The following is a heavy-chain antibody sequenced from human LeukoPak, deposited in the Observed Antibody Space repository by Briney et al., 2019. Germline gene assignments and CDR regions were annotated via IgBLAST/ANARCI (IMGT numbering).Heavy chain of an antibody. V-gene: IGHV4-39*07. Sequence: ETLSLTCPVSGGSISSSRYYWGWIRQPPGKGLEWIGTIYYSGSTYYNPSLKSRVTISVDTSKNQFSLKLSSVTAADTAVYYCARVPTVTFFDYWGQGTLVTVSS. D-gene: IGHD4-17*01. CDR2: IYYSGST. CDR1: GGSISSSRYY. J-gene: IGHJ4*02. CDR3: ARVPTVTFFDY.